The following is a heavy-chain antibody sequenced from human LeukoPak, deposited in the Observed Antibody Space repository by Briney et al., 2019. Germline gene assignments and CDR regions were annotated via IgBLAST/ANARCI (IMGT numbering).Heavy chain of an antibody. CDR3: ASRSYYDFWIR. V-gene: IGHV6-1*01. Sequence: QTLSLTCAISGDSVSSNSSAWNWLRQSPSRGLEWLGRTYYRPKWYKDYAVSVKSRITINPDTSKNQFSLELNSVTPEDTAVYYCASRSYYDFWIRWGQGTLVTVSS. D-gene: IGHD3-3*01. CDR1: GDSVSSNSSA. J-gene: IGHJ4*02. CDR2: TYYRPKWYK.